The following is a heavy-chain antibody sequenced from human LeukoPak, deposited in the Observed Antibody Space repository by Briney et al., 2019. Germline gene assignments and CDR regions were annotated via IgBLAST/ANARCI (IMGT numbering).Heavy chain of an antibody. D-gene: IGHD6-13*01. CDR2: IIPIFGTA. CDR3: ATVMSTSSWYGGHYYYYMDV. Sequence: GASVKVSCKASGGTFSSYAISWVRQAPGQGLEWMGGIIPIFGTANYAQKFQGRVTIAADKSTSTAYMELSSLRSEDTAVYYCATVMSTSSWYGGHYYYYMDVWGKGTTVTVSS. V-gene: IGHV1-69*06. CDR1: GGTFSSYA. J-gene: IGHJ6*03.